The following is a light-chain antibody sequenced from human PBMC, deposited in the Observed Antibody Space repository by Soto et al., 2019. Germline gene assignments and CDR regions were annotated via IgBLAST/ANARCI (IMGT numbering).Light chain of an antibody. CDR1: QSVSSSY. Sequence: EIVLTRSPGTLSLSPGERATLSCRASQSVSSSYLAWYQQKPGQAPRLLIYGASSRATGIPDRFSGSGSGTDFTLTISRLEPEDFAVYHCQQYGPSPALTFGGGTKVEIK. CDR3: QQYGPSPALT. J-gene: IGKJ4*01. CDR2: GAS. V-gene: IGKV3-20*01.